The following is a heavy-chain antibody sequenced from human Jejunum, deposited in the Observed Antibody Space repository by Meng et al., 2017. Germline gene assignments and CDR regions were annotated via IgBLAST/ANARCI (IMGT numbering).Heavy chain of an antibody. CDR1: GFTFSNYA. Sequence: GESLKISCAASGFTFSNYALTWVRQAPGKGLEWVSVISGGAGSPYYADSVKGRFTISRDNSKNTLYLEMNNLRVEDTAVYYCATDGGGAPFDYWGQGTPVTVSS. J-gene: IGHJ4*02. D-gene: IGHD3-16*01. V-gene: IGHV3-23*01. CDR2: ISGGAGSP. CDR3: ATDGGGAPFDY.